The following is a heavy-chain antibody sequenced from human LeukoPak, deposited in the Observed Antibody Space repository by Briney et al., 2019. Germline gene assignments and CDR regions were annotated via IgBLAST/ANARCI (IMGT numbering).Heavy chain of an antibody. J-gene: IGHJ5*02. Sequence: SETLSLTCAVYGGSFSGYYWSWIRQPPGKGLEWIGEINHSGSTNYNPSLKSRVTISVDTSKNKFSLKLSSVTAADTAVYYCARGPYYYGSGSLNWFDPWGQGTLVTVSS. CDR2: INHSGST. CDR3: ARGPYYYGSGSLNWFDP. D-gene: IGHD3-10*01. CDR1: GGSFSGYY. V-gene: IGHV4-34*01.